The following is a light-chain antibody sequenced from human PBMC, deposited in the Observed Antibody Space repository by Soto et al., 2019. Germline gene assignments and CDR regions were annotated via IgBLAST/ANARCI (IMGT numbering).Light chain of an antibody. CDR1: SSDVVSYNL. CDR2: EGS. J-gene: IGLJ2*01. CDR3: CSYAGSSTTVV. V-gene: IGLV2-23*01. Sequence: QSALTQPASVSGSPGQSITISCTGTSSDVVSYNLVSWYQQHPGKAPKLMIYEGSKRPSGVSNRFSGYKSGNTASLTISGLQAEDEDDYYCCSYAGSSTTVVFGGGTKLTVL.